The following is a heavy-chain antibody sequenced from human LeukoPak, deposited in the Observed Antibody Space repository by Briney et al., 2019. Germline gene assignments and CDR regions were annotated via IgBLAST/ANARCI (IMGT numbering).Heavy chain of an antibody. CDR3: ASTKIRADLFDY. D-gene: IGHD2-8*01. CDR1: GFTFSSYE. V-gene: IGHV3-48*03. Sequence: PGGSLRLSCAASGFTFSSYETNWVRQAPGKGLEWVSYISSSGSTIYYADSVKGRFTISRDNAKNSLYLQMNSLRAEDTAVYYCASTKIRADLFDYWGQGTLVTVSS. CDR2: ISSSGSTI. J-gene: IGHJ4*02.